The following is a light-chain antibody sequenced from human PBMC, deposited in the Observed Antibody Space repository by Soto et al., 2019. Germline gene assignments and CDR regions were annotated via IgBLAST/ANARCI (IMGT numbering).Light chain of an antibody. V-gene: IGLV2-14*01. J-gene: IGLJ3*02. CDR2: EVS. Sequence: QSALTQPASVSGSPGQSITISCTGTSSDIGTYNYVSWYQQHPGEAPKLVIWEVSHRPSEVSNRFSGSKSGNTASLTISGLRAKDEAHYYCASYTTTTTLVFGGGTKLTVL. CDR1: SSDIGTYNY. CDR3: ASYTTTTTLV.